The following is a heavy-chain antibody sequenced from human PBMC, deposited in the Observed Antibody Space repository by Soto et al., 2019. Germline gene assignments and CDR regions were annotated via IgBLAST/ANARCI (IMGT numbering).Heavy chain of an antibody. D-gene: IGHD3-16*01. V-gene: IGHV3-23*01. Sequence: GASMRLSSAASGFPFSSHAMSWVLQGPGKGLEWVSLRSATGDGTYYAESVKGRFTISRHNSHNTLYLQVHSLTAEDTAVYYCAKDRRAGGNATFYFDFWGQGAQVTVSS. CDR1: GFPFSSHA. CDR2: RSATGDGT. CDR3: AKDRRAGGNATFYFDF. J-gene: IGHJ4*02.